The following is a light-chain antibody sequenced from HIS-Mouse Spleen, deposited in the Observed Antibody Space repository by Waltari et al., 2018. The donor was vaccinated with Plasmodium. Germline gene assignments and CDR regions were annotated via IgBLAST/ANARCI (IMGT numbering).Light chain of an antibody. Sequence: QSALTKPASVSGSPGQSITISCTATSSDVGMYNFVSWYQQHPGKAPKLMIYEGSKRPSGVSNRFSGSKSGNTASLTISGLQAEDEADYYCCSYAGSSTLVFGGGTKLTVL. CDR1: SSDVGMYNF. J-gene: IGLJ3*02. CDR2: EGS. V-gene: IGLV2-23*01. CDR3: CSYAGSSTLV.